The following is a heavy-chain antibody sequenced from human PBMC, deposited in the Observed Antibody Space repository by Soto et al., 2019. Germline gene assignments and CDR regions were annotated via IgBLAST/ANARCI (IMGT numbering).Heavy chain of an antibody. Sequence: SETLSLTCAVSGGSISSSNWWSWVRQPPGKGLEWIGEIYHSGSTNYNPSLKSRVTISVDKSKNQFSLKLSSVTAADTAVYNCARVPGNYDFWSGPGGYYYYGMDVWGQGTTVT. CDR2: IYHSGST. D-gene: IGHD3-3*01. CDR3: ARVPGNYDFWSGPGGYYYYGMDV. V-gene: IGHV4-4*02. J-gene: IGHJ6*02. CDR1: GGSISSSNW.